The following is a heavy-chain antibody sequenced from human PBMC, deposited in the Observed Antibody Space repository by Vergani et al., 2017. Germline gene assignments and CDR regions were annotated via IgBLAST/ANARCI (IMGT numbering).Heavy chain of an antibody. CDR2: ISSSGSTI. J-gene: IGHJ4*02. CDR1: GFTFSSYE. CDR3: AREALAVAAYYFDY. Sequence: EVQLVESGGGLVQPGGSLRLSCAASGFTFSSYEMNWVRQAPGKGLEWVSYISSSGSTIYYADSVKGRFTISRDNAKNSLYLQMNSRRAEDTAVYYCAREALAVAAYYFDYWGQGTLVTVSS. V-gene: IGHV3-48*03. D-gene: IGHD6-19*01.